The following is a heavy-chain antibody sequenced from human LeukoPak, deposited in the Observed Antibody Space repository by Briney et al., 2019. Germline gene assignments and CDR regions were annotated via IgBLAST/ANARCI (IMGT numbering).Heavy chain of an antibody. J-gene: IGHJ5*02. Sequence: SETLSLTCTVSGGSINYYHWNWIRQPPGKGLEWIGHIYYSGSTNYNSSLKSRVTISVDTSRNQFSLKLSSLTAADTAVYYCARGKAAAASTLPFDPWGQGTLVTVSS. CDR3: ARGKAAAASTLPFDP. D-gene: IGHD6-13*01. CDR2: IYYSGST. V-gene: IGHV4-59*01. CDR1: GGSINYYH.